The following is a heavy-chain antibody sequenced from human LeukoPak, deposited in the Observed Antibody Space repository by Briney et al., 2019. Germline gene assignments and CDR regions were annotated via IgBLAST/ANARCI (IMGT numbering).Heavy chain of an antibody. J-gene: IGHJ6*04. Sequence: GGSLRLSCAASGFTFSSYWIHWVRQAPGKGLEWVSYISSSGSTIYYADSVKGRFTISRDNAKNSLYLQMNSLRAEDTAVYYCAELGITMIGGVWGKGTTVTISS. CDR3: AELGITMIGGV. CDR2: ISSSGSTI. V-gene: IGHV3-48*04. D-gene: IGHD3-10*02. CDR1: GFTFSSYW.